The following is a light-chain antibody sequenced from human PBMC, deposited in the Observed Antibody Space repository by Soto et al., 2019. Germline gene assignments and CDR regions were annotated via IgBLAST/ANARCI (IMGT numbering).Light chain of an antibody. CDR2: GNT. CDR1: SSNIGAGYD. CDR3: QSYDSSLSASYV. V-gene: IGLV1-40*01. Sequence: QSVLAQPPSVSGAPGQRVSVSCSGSSSNIGAGYDVHWYQQLPGKAPKLLNFGNTNRPSGVPDQFSGSKSGTSASLPIKGLQAEDEADYYCQSYDSSLSASYVFGTGTKVTVL. J-gene: IGLJ1*01.